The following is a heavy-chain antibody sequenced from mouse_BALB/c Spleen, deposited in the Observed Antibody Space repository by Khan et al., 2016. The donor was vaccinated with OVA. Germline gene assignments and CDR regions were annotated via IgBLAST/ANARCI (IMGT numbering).Heavy chain of an antibody. Sequence: QAQLQLSEAELARPGASVKMSCKAADYTFTSYTLHWKKTRPGQGLEWVGYIIPGNGYTNHNQKFKDKATLTTDKSSTTAYLQLSSLSSDHSTVSYCVRDGADHRSDGWFGYWGQGTMVTVSA. D-gene: IGHD2-14*01. CDR2: IIPGNGYT. J-gene: IGHJ3*01. CDR3: VRDGADHRSDGWFGY. V-gene: IGHV1-4*01. CDR1: DYTFTSYT.